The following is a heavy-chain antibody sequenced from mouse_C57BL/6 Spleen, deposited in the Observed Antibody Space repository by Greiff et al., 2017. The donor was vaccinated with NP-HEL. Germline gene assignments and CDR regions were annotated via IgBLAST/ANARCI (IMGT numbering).Heavy chain of an antibody. D-gene: IGHD1-1*01. Sequence: QVQLQQPGAELVKPGASVKLSCKASGYTFTSYWMHWVKQRPGRGLEWIGRIDPNSGGTKYNEKFKSKATLTVDKPSSTAYMQLSSLTSVDSAVYYCAKSLHITTVVATDYWGQGTTLTVSS. V-gene: IGHV1-72*01. CDR2: IDPNSGGT. J-gene: IGHJ2*01. CDR3: AKSLHITTVVATDY. CDR1: GYTFTSYW.